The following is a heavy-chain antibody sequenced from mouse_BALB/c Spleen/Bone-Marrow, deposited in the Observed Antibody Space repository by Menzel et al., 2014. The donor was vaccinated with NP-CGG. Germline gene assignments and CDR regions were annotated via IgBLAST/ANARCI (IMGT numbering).Heavy chain of an antibody. CDR1: GLTFTDYY. CDR3: ARDTTVVPYWYFDV. V-gene: IGHV7-3*02. Sequence: EVKLMESGGGLVQPGGSLRLSCATSGLTFTDYYMSWVRQPPGKALEWLGFIRNKANGYTTEYSASVKGRFTISRDNSQSILYLQMNTLRAEDSATYYCARDTTVVPYWYFDVWGAGTTVTVSS. J-gene: IGHJ1*01. D-gene: IGHD1-1*01. CDR2: IRNKANGYTT.